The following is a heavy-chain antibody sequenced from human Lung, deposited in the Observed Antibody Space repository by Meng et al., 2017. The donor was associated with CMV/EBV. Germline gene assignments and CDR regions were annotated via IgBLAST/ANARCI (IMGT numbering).Heavy chain of an antibody. D-gene: IGHD3-9*01. J-gene: IGHJ4*02. CDR2: IYTGDDT. CDR1: GITVRTNY. V-gene: IGHV3-53*01. CDR3: AREFSSGYLYFDF. Sequence: ESXKISCTASGITVRTNYMSWVRQAPGKGLEWVSSIYTGDDTYYADSVKGRFSISRDNSKNTLYLQMNSLRAEDTAVYYCAREFSSGYLYFDFWGQGTLVTVSS.